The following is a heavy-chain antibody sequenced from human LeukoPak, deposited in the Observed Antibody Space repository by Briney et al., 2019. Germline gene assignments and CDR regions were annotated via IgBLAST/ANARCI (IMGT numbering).Heavy chain of an antibody. D-gene: IGHD1-14*01. CDR3: TLYNY. J-gene: IGHJ4*02. Sequence: ASVKVSCKTSGYTFTSQDMHWVRQAPGQGLEWVGRINPDNGDTTYSQEFQGRVTITRDTSASTAYMELRSLRSEDMAVYYCTLYNYWGQGTLVTVSS. CDR1: GYTFTSQD. V-gene: IGHV1-3*03. CDR2: INPDNGDT.